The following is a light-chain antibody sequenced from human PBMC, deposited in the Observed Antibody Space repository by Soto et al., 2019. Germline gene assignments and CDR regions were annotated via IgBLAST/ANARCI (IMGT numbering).Light chain of an antibody. CDR3: QQSYSTIT. CDR1: QSISSY. CDR2: AAS. V-gene: IGKV1-39*01. Sequence: DIQMTQSPSSLSASVGARVPITCRASQSISSYLNWYQQKPGKAPKLLIYAASSLQSGVPSRFSGSGSGTDFTLTISSLQPEDFATYYCQQSYSTITFGQGTRLEI. J-gene: IGKJ5*01.